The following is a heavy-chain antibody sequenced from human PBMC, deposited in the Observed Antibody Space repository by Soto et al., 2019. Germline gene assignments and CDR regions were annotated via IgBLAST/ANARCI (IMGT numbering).Heavy chain of an antibody. D-gene: IGHD3-22*01. V-gene: IGHV3-48*01. J-gene: IGHJ3*01. CDR1: GFTFRNYG. CDR2: IGIGSSTK. CDR3: ARDQLYYNDISGRPLNAFDV. Sequence: HPGGSLRLSCAASGFTFRNYGMNWVRQAPGKGLEWVSYIGIGSSTKYYADSVKGRFTISRDNAKNSLCLQMNSLRAEDTAVYYCARDQLYYNDISGRPLNAFDVWGQGTMVTVSS.